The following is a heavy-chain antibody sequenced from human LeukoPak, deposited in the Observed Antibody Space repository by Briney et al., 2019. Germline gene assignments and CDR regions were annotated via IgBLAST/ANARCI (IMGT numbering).Heavy chain of an antibody. V-gene: IGHV3-30*18. CDR2: ISYDGSNK. J-gene: IGHJ4*02. CDR3: AKGGDSSGYYVLNYFDY. Sequence: GRSLRLSCAASGFTFSSYGMHWVRQAPGKGLEWVAVISYDGSNKYYADSVKGRFTISRDNSKNTLYLQMNSLRAEDTAVYYCAKGGDSSGYYVLNYFDYWGQGTLVTVSS. CDR1: GFTFSSYG. D-gene: IGHD3-22*01.